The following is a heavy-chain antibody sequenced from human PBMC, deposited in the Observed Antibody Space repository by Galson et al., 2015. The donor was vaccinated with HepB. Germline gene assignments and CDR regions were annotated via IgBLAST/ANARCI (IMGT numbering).Heavy chain of an antibody. J-gene: IGHJ6*02. V-gene: IGHV3-64*01. D-gene: IGHD3-22*01. CDR3: ARDSDSSGLVGGLYGMDV. CDR2: ISSNGGST. Sequence: SLRLSCAASGFTFSSYAMHWVRQAPGKGLDYVSAISSNGGSTYYANSVKGRFTISRDNSKNTLYLQMGSLRAEDMAVYYCARDSDSSGLVGGLYGMDVWGQGTTVTVSS. CDR1: GFTFSSYA.